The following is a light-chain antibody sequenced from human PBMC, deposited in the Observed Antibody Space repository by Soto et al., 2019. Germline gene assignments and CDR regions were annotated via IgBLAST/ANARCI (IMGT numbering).Light chain of an antibody. Sequence: SALTKPPSANGSPGQSVTISYTGTSSDVGGYNYVSWYQQHPGKAPKLMIYDVSKRPSGVPARFSGSKSGNTASLTVSGLQAEDEADYYCSSYAGTHIVFGTGTRSPS. J-gene: IGLJ1*01. CDR3: SSYAGTHIV. CDR2: DVS. V-gene: IGLV2-8*01. CDR1: SSDVGGYNY.